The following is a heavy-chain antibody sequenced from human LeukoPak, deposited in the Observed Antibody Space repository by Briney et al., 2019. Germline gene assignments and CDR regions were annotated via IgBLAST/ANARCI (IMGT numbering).Heavy chain of an antibody. CDR3: ARGRVAFNWFDP. Sequence: PGGSLRLSCAASGFTFSSYSMSWVRQAPGKGLEWVSSISSSSSYIYYADSVKGRFTISRDNAKNSLYLQMNSLRAEDTAVYYCARGRVAFNWFDPWGQGTLVTVSS. V-gene: IGHV3-21*01. CDR1: GFTFSSYS. J-gene: IGHJ5*02. D-gene: IGHD2-15*01. CDR2: ISSSSSYI.